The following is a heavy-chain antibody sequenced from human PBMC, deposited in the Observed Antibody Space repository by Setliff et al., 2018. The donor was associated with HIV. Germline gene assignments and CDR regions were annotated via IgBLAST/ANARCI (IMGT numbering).Heavy chain of an antibody. CDR3: TRAPGGGKDYFAY. D-gene: IGHD3-16*01. J-gene: IGHJ4*02. V-gene: IGHV4-4*02. CDR2: IYHTGRT. CDR1: GGSIGDDKW. Sequence: SETLSLTCAVSGGSIGDDKWWDWVRQPPGKGLEWIGEIYHTGRTNYDSSLKSRVTMSVDKTKNEFSLKMTSVTAADTAVYYCTRAPGGGKDYFAYWGRGILVTVSS.